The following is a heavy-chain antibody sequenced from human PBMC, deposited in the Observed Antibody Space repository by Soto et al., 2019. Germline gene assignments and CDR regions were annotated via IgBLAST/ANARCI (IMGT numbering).Heavy chain of an antibody. V-gene: IGHV3-23*01. J-gene: IGHJ3*02. D-gene: IGHD3-3*01. CDR3: AKDGGYYDFWSGHDAFDI. Sequence: GGSLRLSCAASGVPFSSYAMSWVRQAPGKGLEWVSAISGTGGSTYYADSVKGRFTISRDNSKNTLYLQMNSLRAEDTAVYYCAKDGGYYDFWSGHDAFDIWGQGTMVTVS. CDR2: ISGTGGST. CDR1: GVPFSSYA.